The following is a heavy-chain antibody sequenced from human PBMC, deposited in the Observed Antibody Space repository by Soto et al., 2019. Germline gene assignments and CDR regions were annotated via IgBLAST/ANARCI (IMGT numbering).Heavy chain of an antibody. J-gene: IGHJ4*02. Sequence: SDTLSLTCAVSGGSISSSNWWSWVRQPPGKGLEWIGEIYHSGSTNYNPSLKSRVTISVDKSKNQFSLKLSSVTAADTAVYYCARMVRSYDILTGLSYYFDYWGQGTLVTVSS. D-gene: IGHD3-9*01. CDR1: GGSISSSNW. CDR2: IYHSGST. CDR3: ARMVRSYDILTGLSYYFDY. V-gene: IGHV4-4*02.